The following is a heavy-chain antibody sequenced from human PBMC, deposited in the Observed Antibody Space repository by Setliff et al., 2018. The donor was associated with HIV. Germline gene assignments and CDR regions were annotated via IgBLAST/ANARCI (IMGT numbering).Heavy chain of an antibody. CDR2: INPSGGST. D-gene: IGHD4-17*01. V-gene: IGHV1-46*01. J-gene: IGHJ4*02. CDR1: GYIFTGYY. CDR3: AREALPTSDYHTFDS. Sequence: ASVKVSCKASGYIFTGYYMHWVRQAPGQGLEWMGVINPSGGSTSYAQRFQGRVTMTIDTPTTTAYMELRRLRSDDTAVYYCAREALPTSDYHTFDSWGQGSLVTVSS.